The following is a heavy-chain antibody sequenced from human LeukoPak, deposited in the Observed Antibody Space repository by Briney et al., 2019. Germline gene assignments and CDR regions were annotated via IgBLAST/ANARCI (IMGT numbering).Heavy chain of an antibody. D-gene: IGHD2-2*01. CDR3: ATTRGPSTNYFDY. Sequence: GGTLRLSCAASGFAFSTYAMTWARQSPGKGLEWGSISSGRTYYADSVKGRFTIYRDSRKNTRYLQMNSLRAAATAVYYCATTRGPSTNYFDYWGQGTLVTVSS. J-gene: IGHJ4*02. V-gene: IGHV3-23*01. CDR2: SSGRT. CDR1: GFAFSTYA.